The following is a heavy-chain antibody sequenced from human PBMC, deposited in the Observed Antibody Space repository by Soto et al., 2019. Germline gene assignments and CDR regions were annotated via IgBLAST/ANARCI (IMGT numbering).Heavy chain of an antibody. V-gene: IGHV1-46*01. Sequence: SVKVSCKASGYTFTSYYMHWVRQAPGQGLEWMGIINPSGGSTSYAQKFQGRVTMTRDTSTSTVYMELSSLRSEDTAVYYCARDLLVYYDSSGYYCYYGMDVWGQGTTVTVS. CDR2: INPSGGST. J-gene: IGHJ6*02. CDR1: GYTFTSYY. CDR3: ARDLLVYYDSSGYYCYYGMDV. D-gene: IGHD3-22*01.